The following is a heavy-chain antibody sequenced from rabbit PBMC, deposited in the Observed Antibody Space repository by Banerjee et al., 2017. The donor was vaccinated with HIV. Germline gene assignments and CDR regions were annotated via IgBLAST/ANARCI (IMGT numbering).Heavy chain of an antibody. J-gene: IGHJ3*01. CDR3: ARDLAYGGRIYRLDL. V-gene: IGHV1S45*01. D-gene: IGHD2-1*01. CDR1: GFDLSSYYH. Sequence: QQQLEESGGGLVKPEGSLTLTCKASGFDLSSYYHMCWVRQAPGKGLEWIACIYTGDGKTHYASWAKGRFTISKTSSTTVTLQMPSLTAADTATYFCARDLAYGGRIYRLDLWGPGTLVTVS. CDR2: IYTGDGKT.